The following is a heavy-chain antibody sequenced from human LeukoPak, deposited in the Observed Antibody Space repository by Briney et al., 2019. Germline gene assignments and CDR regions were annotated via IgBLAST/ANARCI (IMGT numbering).Heavy chain of an antibody. D-gene: IGHD2/OR15-2a*01. CDR3: ARHYLGEGSEDY. Sequence: ASVKVSCKASGYSFTSFGITWVRQAPGQGLEWMGWISRDNSNTDYAQKFRGRVTLTIDTSTTTADMEPRNLIPDDTAVYYCARHYLGEGSEDYRGQGTLVSVSS. V-gene: IGHV1-18*01. J-gene: IGHJ4*02. CDR2: ISRDNSNT. CDR1: GYSFTSFG.